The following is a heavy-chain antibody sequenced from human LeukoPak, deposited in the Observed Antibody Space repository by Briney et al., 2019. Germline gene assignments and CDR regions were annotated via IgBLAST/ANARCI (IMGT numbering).Heavy chain of an antibody. V-gene: IGHV4-59*12. CDR2: IYYSGST. Sequence: SETLSLTCTVSGGSISSYYWSWIRQPPGKGLEWIGYIYYSGSTYYNPSLKSRVTISVDTSKNQFTLRLSSVTAADTAVYYCARLQYCSGTSCYWFDPWGQGTLVTVSS. J-gene: IGHJ5*02. CDR1: GGSISSYY. D-gene: IGHD2-2*01. CDR3: ARLQYCSGTSCYWFDP.